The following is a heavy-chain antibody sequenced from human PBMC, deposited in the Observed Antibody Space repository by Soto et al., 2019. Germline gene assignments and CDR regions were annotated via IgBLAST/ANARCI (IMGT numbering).Heavy chain of an antibody. D-gene: IGHD3-3*01. Sequence: GGSLRLSCAASGFTFSDYYMSWIRQAPGKGLEWVSYITSSSSYTTYADSVKGRFTISRDNAKNSLYLQMNSLRAEDTAVYYCARVSLTYNDFWSGYYFDNWGQGTLVTVSS. CDR1: GFTFSDYY. J-gene: IGHJ4*02. CDR2: ITSSSSYT. CDR3: ARVSLTYNDFWSGYYFDN. V-gene: IGHV3-11*06.